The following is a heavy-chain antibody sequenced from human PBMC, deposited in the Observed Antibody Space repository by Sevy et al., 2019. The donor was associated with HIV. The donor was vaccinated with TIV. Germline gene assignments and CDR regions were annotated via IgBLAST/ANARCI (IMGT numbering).Heavy chain of an antibody. J-gene: IGHJ4*02. CDR1: GFSLSNYA. Sequence: GGSLRLSCAASGFSLSNYAMSWVRQAPGKGLEWISTKTGSAGVTYYADSVKGRFTISRDNSKNSLFLQMNSLRAEDTALYYCVSGRLPSRGSRSYFDYWGQGTLVTVSS. D-gene: IGHD3-16*01. CDR3: VSGRLPSRGSRSYFDY. CDR2: KTGSAGVT. V-gene: IGHV3-23*01.